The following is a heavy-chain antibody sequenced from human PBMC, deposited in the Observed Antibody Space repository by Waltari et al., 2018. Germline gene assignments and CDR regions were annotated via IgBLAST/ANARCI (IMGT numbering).Heavy chain of an antibody. V-gene: IGHV3-74*01. CDR3: TRALWLGELYDY. J-gene: IGHJ4*02. Sequence: EVQLDEYGGGLVQPGGSLRLSCSASGFTFTRYLMNWVRQAPGKGLVGVARINSDGSSTTYADSVKGRFTISRDNAKNTVYLQMNSLRVEDTAVYYCTRALWLGELYDYWGQGTLVTVSS. CDR2: INSDGSST. D-gene: IGHD3-10*01. CDR1: GFTFTRYL.